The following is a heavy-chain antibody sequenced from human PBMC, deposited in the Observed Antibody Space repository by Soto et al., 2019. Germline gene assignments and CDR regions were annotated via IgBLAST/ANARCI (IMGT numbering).Heavy chain of an antibody. V-gene: IGHV1-69*13. D-gene: IGHD5-18*01. CDR1: GGTFSSDA. J-gene: IGHJ3*02. Sequence: ASVKVSCKASGGTFSSDAISWMRQAPGQGLEWMGGIIPMFSLVNYAQKFQGRVTVTADESKSSAYMELSSLRSDDSAVYYCARGGNRDGYSDAFDIWGQGTMVTVSS. CDR3: ARGGNRDGYSDAFDI. CDR2: IIPMFSLV.